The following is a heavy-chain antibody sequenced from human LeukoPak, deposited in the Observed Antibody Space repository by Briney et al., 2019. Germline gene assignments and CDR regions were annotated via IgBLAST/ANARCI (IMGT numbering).Heavy chain of an antibody. V-gene: IGHV3-15*01. CDR2: IKSKTDGGTT. CDR3: TTISLVWGSYRNFDY. CDR1: GFTFSNAW. D-gene: IGHD3-16*02. J-gene: IGHJ4*02. Sequence: TGGSLRLSCAASGFTFSNAWMSWVRQAPGKGLEWVGRIKSKTDGGTTDYAAPVKGRFTISRDDSKNTLYRQMNSLKTEDTALYYCTTISLVWGSYRNFDYWGQGTLVTVSS.